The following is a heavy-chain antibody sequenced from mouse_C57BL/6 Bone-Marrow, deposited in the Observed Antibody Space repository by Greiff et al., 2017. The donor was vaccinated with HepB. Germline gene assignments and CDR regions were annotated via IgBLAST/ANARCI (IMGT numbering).Heavy chain of an antibody. V-gene: IGHV1-64*01. D-gene: IGHD1-1*01. CDR1: GYTFTSYW. J-gene: IGHJ2*01. CDR2: IHPNSGST. CDR3: ARSGITTVVARFDY. Sequence: QVQLKQPGAELVKPGASVKLSCKASGYTFTSYWMHWVKQRPGQGLEWIGMIHPNSGSTNYNEKFKSKATLTVDKSSSTAYMQLSSLTSEDSAVYYCARSGITTVVARFDYWGQGTTLTVSS.